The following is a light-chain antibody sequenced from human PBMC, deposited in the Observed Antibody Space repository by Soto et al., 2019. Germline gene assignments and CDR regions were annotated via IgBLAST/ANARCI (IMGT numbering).Light chain of an antibody. CDR3: QQRRSWPRT. V-gene: IGKV3-11*01. CDR1: QSVSTY. Sequence: EIVLTQSPATLSLSPGEGATLSCRASQSVSTYLAWYQQKPSQAPRLLIYDTSNRATGIPARFSGSGSGTDFTLSISSLEREDFAVYYCQQRRSWPRTFGQGTKLEIK. CDR2: DTS. J-gene: IGKJ2*01.